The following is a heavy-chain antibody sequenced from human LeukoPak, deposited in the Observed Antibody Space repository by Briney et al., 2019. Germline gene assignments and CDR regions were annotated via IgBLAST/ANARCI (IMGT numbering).Heavy chain of an antibody. Sequence: TGGSLRLSCAASGFTFDDYGLSWVRQAPGKGLEWVSGINWNGGSTGYADSVKGRFTISRDNAKNSLYLQMNSLRAEDTALYYCARDPRELGYMDVWGKGTTATVSS. CDR1: GFTFDDYG. J-gene: IGHJ6*03. V-gene: IGHV3-20*04. D-gene: IGHD3-10*01. CDR2: INWNGGST. CDR3: ARDPRELGYMDV.